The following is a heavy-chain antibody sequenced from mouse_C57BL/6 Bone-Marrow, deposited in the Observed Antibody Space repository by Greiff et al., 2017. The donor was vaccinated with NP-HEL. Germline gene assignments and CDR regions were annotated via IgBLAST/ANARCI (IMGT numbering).Heavy chain of an antibody. CDR2: IDPSDSET. CDR3: ARQGTGSQYYFDY. V-gene: IGHV1-52*01. CDR1: GYTFTSYW. J-gene: IGHJ2*01. D-gene: IGHD4-1*01. Sequence: QVQLQQPGAELVRPGSSVKLSCKASGYTFTSYWMHWVKQRPIQGLEWIGNIDPSDSETHYNQKFKDKATLTVDKSSSTAYMQLSSLTSEDSAVYYCARQGTGSQYYFDYWGQGTTLTVSS.